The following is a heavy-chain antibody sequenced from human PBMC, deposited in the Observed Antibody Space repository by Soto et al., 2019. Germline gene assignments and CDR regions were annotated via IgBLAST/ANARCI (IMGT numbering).Heavy chain of an antibody. Sequence: QVHLVQSGAEVKKPGSSVKVSCKASGGTFSSYAISWVRQAPGQGLEWMGGIIPIFGTANYAQKFQGRVTITADESTSTADMELSSLRSEETAVYYCARGETYELDAFDIWGQGTMVTVSS. CDR2: IIPIFGTA. CDR1: GGTFSSYA. J-gene: IGHJ3*02. V-gene: IGHV1-69*01. D-gene: IGHD1-26*01. CDR3: ARGETYELDAFDI.